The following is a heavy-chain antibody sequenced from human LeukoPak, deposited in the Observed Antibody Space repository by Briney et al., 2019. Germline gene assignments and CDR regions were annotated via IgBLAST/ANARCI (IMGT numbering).Heavy chain of an antibody. Sequence: SETLSLTCTVSGGSISSYYWSWIRQPAGKGLEWIGRIYTSGSTNYNPSLKSRLTISVDTSKNQFSLKLSSVTAADTAVYYCARGDRPREIPPLIRKKNAFDIWGQGTMVTVSS. D-gene: IGHD2-8*01. CDR1: GGSISSYY. J-gene: IGHJ3*02. CDR3: ARGDRPREIPPLIRKKNAFDI. V-gene: IGHV4-4*07. CDR2: IYTSGST.